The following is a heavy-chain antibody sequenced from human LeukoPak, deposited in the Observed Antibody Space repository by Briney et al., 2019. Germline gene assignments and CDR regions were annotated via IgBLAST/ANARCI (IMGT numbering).Heavy chain of an antibody. CDR3: ARVACSSTSCPPDY. CDR2: ISAYNGNT. V-gene: IGHV1-18*01. J-gene: IGHJ4*02. CDR1: VYTFTSYG. D-gene: IGHD2-2*01. Sequence: ASVKVSFKSSVYTFTSYGISWVRQAPGQGLEWMGWISAYNGNTNYAQKLQGRVTMTTDTSTSTAYMELRSLRSDDTAVYYCARVACSSTSCPPDYWGQGTLVTVSS.